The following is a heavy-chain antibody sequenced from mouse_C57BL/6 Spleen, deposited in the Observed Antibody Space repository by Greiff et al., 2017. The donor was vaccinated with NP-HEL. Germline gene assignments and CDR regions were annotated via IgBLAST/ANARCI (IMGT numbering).Heavy chain of an antibody. Sequence: EVKLMESGGGLVQPGGSMKLSCVASGFTFSNYWMNWVRQSPEKGLEWVAQIRLKSDNYATHYAESVKGRFTISRDDSKSSVYLQMNNLRAEDTGIYYCTGGVTTSWYFDVWGTGTTVTVSS. V-gene: IGHV6-3*01. CDR1: GFTFSNYW. CDR3: TGGVTTSWYFDV. CDR2: IRLKSDNYAT. D-gene: IGHD2-2*01. J-gene: IGHJ1*03.